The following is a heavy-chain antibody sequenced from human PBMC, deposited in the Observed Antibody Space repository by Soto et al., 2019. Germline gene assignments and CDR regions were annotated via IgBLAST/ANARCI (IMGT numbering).Heavy chain of an antibody. V-gene: IGHV3-30*18. Sequence: QVQLVESGGGVVQPGRSLRLSCAGSGFTFSNYGMHWVRQAPGKGLEWVAIISYDGSNKYYADSVKGRFTISRDNSKNTLYLQMNSLRAEDTAVYYCAKGGAGRDFDYWGQGTLVTVSS. CDR1: GFTFSNYG. D-gene: IGHD6-13*01. CDR2: ISYDGSNK. CDR3: AKGGAGRDFDY. J-gene: IGHJ4*02.